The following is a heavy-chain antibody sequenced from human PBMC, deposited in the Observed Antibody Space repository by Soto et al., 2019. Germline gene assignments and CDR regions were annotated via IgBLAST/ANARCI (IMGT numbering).Heavy chain of an antibody. Sequence: SETLSLTCTVSGASIDSGPYYWSWIRQHPGKGLEWIGHIYYSGSAYYNPSLRSRSTLSVDTSKNQFSLKMSSVTAADTAVYYCARVLYDFLTGYYSFDYWGQGTLVTVSS. J-gene: IGHJ4*02. V-gene: IGHV4-31*03. CDR1: GASIDSGPYY. CDR2: IYYSGSA. CDR3: ARVLYDFLTGYYSFDY. D-gene: IGHD3-9*01.